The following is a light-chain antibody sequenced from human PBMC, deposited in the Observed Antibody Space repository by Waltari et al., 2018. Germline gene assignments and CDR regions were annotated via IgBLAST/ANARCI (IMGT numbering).Light chain of an antibody. V-gene: IGKV3-20*01. J-gene: IGKJ2*01. CDR1: QSVSSSY. CDR3: QQYGSSLYT. CDR2: GAS. Sequence: ENVLTQSPGTLSLSPGEGATLSCRASQSVSSSYLAWYQQKPGQAPRLLIYGASSRATGIPDGFSGSGSGTDFTLTISRLEPEDFAVYYCQQYGSSLYTFGQGTKLEI.